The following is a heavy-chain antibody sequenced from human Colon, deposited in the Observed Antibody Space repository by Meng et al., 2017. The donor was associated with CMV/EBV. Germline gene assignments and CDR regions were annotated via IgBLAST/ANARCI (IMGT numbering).Heavy chain of an antibody. CDR3: ARARDRDGLYNFDS. CDR2: IVPIFVTP. J-gene: IGHJ4*02. D-gene: IGHD5-24*01. V-gene: IGHV1-69*01. CDR1: GYTFTDSY. Sequence: QVQLVQSGAEVKIHAASVKVSCKGSGYTFTDSYIHWVRQAPGQGLEWMGGIVPIFVTPNYAQKFQGRVTVTADESTSTAYMELSSLTSEDTAIYYCARARDRDGLYNFDSWGQGTLVTVSS.